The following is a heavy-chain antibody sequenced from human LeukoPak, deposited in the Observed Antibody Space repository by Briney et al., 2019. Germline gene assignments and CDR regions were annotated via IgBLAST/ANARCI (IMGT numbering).Heavy chain of an antibody. CDR2: INHSGST. CDR1: GGSFSAYY. V-gene: IGHV4-34*01. Sequence: SETLSLTCTVYGGSFSAYYWSWIRQPPGKGLEWIGEINHSGSTNYNPSLKSRVTISVDTSENQFSLKLSSVTAADTAVYYCASKPRLGYCSSTSCPLLYSSGWFFDYWGQGTLVTVSS. CDR3: ASKPRLGYCSSTSCPLLYSSGWFFDY. D-gene: IGHD2-2*01. J-gene: IGHJ4*02.